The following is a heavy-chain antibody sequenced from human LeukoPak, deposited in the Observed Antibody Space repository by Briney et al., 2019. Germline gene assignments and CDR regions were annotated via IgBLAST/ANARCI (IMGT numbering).Heavy chain of an antibody. CDR2: IYDSGST. V-gene: IGHV4-4*02. Sequence: SGTLSLTCAVSGGSISSSNWWSWVRQPPGKDLEWIGYIYDSGSTYYNPSLKSRITISVDTSENRFSLKLSSVTATDTAVYYCARDCSGGSCYGAFDIWGQGTMVTVSS. J-gene: IGHJ3*02. CDR1: GGSISSSNW. CDR3: ARDCSGGSCYGAFDI. D-gene: IGHD2-15*01.